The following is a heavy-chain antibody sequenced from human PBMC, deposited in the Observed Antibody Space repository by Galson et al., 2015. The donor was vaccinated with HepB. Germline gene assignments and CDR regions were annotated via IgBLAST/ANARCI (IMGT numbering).Heavy chain of an antibody. CDR1: GFTFSTYG. CDR3: AKDASDPTIVGSTTLGYFDY. J-gene: IGHJ4*01. V-gene: IGHV3-30*18. D-gene: IGHD1-26*01. Sequence: SLRLSCAASGFTFSTYGMHWVRQAPGKGLEWVAVTSYDGSNKYYADSVKGRFTISRDNSKNTLFLQMNSLRDEDTAVYFCAKDASDPTIVGSTTLGYFDYWGQGTLVTVSS. CDR2: TSYDGSNK.